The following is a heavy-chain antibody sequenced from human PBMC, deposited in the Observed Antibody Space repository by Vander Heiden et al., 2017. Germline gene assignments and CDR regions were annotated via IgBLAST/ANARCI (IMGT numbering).Heavy chain of an antibody. V-gene: IGHV3-23*01. CDR3: AREGYSSRHCGAFDL. D-gene: IGHD4-4*01. J-gene: IGHJ3*01. Sequence: KGLEWVCSIGGDAATHYAESVKGRLTVSRYNSRKSMHLQMDSLRAEDTAMYYCAREGYSSRHCGAFDLWGQGTMVIVSS. CDR2: SIGGDAAT.